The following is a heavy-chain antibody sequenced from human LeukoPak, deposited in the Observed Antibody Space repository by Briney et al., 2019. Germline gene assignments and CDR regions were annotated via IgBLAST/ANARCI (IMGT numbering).Heavy chain of an antibody. CDR3: ARGSPVKGYSYGFVSSY. D-gene: IGHD5-18*01. CDR1: GFTFSSYG. Sequence: GGSLRLSCAASGFTFSSYGMHWVRQAPGKGLEWVAVIWYDGSNKYYADSVKGRFTISRDNSKNTLYLQMNSLRAEDTAVYYCARGSPVKGYSYGFVSSYWGQGTLVTVSS. V-gene: IGHV3-33*01. CDR2: IWYDGSNK. J-gene: IGHJ4*02.